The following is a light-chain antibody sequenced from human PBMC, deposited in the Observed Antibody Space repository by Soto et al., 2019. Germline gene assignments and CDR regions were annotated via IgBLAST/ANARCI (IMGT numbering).Light chain of an antibody. CDR3: QQYNTYSRT. CDR1: QSISNW. Sequence: DIQMTQSPSTLSASVGDRVTITRRASQSISNWLAWYQQRPGKAPKLLIYKASSLEGGVPSRFSGSGSGTEFTLTISSLQPDDFATYYCQQYNTYSRTFGQGTKVEIK. V-gene: IGKV1-5*03. J-gene: IGKJ1*01. CDR2: KAS.